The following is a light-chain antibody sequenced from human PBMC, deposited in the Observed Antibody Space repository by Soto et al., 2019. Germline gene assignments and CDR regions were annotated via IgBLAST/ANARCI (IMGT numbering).Light chain of an antibody. V-gene: IGLV2-14*01. CDR3: SSFSSSSTLYV. J-gene: IGLJ1*01. Sequence: QSALTQPASGSGSPGQSITLSCTGTSSDVGGYKYVSWYQQHPGKAPKPMIYEVTNRPSGISNRFSGSKSGNTASLTVSGLQAEDEADYYCSSFSSSSTLYVFGTGTKVTVL. CDR1: SSDVGGYKY. CDR2: EVT.